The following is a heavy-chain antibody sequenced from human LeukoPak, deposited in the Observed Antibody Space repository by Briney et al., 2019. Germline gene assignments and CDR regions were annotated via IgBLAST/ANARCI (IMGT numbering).Heavy chain of an antibody. V-gene: IGHV1-69*13. Sequence: ASVKVSCRASGGTFSSYAISWVRQAPGQGLEWMGGIIPIFGTANYAQKFQGRVTITADESTSTAYMELSSLRSEDTAVYYCARVAVAGTSNYWGQGTLVTVSS. CDR2: IIPIFGTA. CDR1: GGTFSSYA. CDR3: ARVAVAGTSNY. J-gene: IGHJ4*02. D-gene: IGHD6-19*01.